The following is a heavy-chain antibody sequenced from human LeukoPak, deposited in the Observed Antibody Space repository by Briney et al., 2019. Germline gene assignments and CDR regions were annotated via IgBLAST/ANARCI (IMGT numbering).Heavy chain of an antibody. D-gene: IGHD2-15*01. Sequence: ASMKVSCKASGYTFTSYDINWVRQATGQGLEWMGWMNPNSGNTGYAQKFQGRVTMTRNTSISTAYMELSSLRSEDTAVYYCARYCSGGSCYSDAFDVWGQGTMVTVSS. CDR3: ARYCSGGSCYSDAFDV. CDR1: GYTFTSYD. CDR2: MNPNSGNT. J-gene: IGHJ3*01. V-gene: IGHV1-8*01.